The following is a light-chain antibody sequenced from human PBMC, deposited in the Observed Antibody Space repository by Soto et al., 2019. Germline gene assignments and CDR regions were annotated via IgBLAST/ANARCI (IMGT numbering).Light chain of an antibody. CDR1: SSNIEYNY. CDR2: GNN. J-gene: IGLJ2*01. Sequence: QLVLTQPPSASGTPGQRVTISCSGSSSNIEYNYVYWYQQLPGTAPKLLIHGNNHRPSGVPDRFSASKSGTSASLAISGLRSEDEAHYYCATWDDSLRGPVFGGGTKLTVL. V-gene: IGLV1-47*02. CDR3: ATWDDSLRGPV.